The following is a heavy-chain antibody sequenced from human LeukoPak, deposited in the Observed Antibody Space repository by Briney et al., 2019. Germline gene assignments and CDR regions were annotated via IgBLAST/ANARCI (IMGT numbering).Heavy chain of an antibody. CDR1: GFTFSNAW. J-gene: IGHJ4*02. V-gene: IGHV3-48*02. D-gene: IGHD6-13*01. CDR2: ISSSGSTI. CDR3: ARDRSSSAAPSLSY. Sequence: GGSLRLSCAASGFTFSNAWMSWVRQAPGKGLEWVSYISSSGSTIYYADSVKGRFTISRDNAKNSLYLQMNSLRDEDTAVYYCARDRSSSAAPSLSYWGQGALVTVSS.